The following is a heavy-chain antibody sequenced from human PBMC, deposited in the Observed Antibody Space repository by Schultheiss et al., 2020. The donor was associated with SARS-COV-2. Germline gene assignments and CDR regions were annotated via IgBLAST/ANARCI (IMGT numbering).Heavy chain of an antibody. V-gene: IGHV4-34*01. Sequence: SETLSLTCAVYGGSFSGYYWSWIRQPPGKGLEWIGEINHSGSTNYNPSLKSRVTISVDTSKNQFSLKLSSVTAADTAVYYCARGARVAVAGNGGYNWFDPWGQGTLVTVSS. D-gene: IGHD6-19*01. CDR2: INHSGST. CDR3: ARGARVAVAGNGGYNWFDP. CDR1: GGSFSGYY. J-gene: IGHJ5*02.